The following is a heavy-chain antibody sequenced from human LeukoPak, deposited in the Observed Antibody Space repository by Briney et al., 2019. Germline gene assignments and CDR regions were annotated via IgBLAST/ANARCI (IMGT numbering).Heavy chain of an antibody. CDR3: ATAEGEN. CDR2: IYSGYGT. Sequence: GGSLRLSCAASGFTLSSNHMSWVRQAPGKGLVWVSIIYSGYGTYYADSVKCRFTISRDNSKNTLYLQMNSLRAEDTAVYYCATAEGENWGQGTLVTVSS. V-gene: IGHV3-53*01. CDR1: GFTLSSNH. D-gene: IGHD3-16*01. J-gene: IGHJ4*02.